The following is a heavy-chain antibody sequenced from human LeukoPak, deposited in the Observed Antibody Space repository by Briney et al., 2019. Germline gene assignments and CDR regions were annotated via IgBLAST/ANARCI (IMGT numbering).Heavy chain of an antibody. CDR3: ANTGHCSSTSCYSYYYYYMDV. CDR2: IRYDGSNK. CDR1: GFTFSSYG. V-gene: IGHV3-30*02. J-gene: IGHJ6*03. Sequence: PGGSLRLSCAASGFTFSSYGMHWVRQAPGKGLEWEAFIRYDGSNKYYADSVKGRFTISRDNSKNTLYLQMNSLRAEDTAVYYCANTGHCSSTSCYSYYYYYMDVWGKGTTVTVSS. D-gene: IGHD2-2*01.